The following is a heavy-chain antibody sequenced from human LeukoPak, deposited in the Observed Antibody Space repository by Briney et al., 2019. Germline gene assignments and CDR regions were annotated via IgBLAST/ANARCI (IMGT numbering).Heavy chain of an antibody. CDR1: GGSFSGYY. V-gene: IGHV4-34*01. CDR3: ARGRVDSSGYTGFDP. CDR2: INHSGST. Sequence: SETLSLTCAVYGGSFSGYYWSWIRQPPGKGPEWIGEINHSGSTNYNPSLKSRVTISVDTSKNQFSLKLSSVTAADTAVYYCARGRVDSSGYTGFDPWGQGTLVTVSS. J-gene: IGHJ5*02. D-gene: IGHD3-22*01.